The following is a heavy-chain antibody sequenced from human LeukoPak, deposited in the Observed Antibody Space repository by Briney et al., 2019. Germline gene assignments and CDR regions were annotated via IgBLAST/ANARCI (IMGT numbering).Heavy chain of an antibody. D-gene: IGHD6-13*01. CDR2: INHSGST. Sequence: KPSETLSLTCAVYGGSFSGYYWSWIRQPPGKGLEWIGEINHSGSTNYNPSLKSRVTISVDTSKNQFPLKLSSVTAADTAVYYCARTTEAHSWRTRYYDYYMDVWGKGTTVTVSS. J-gene: IGHJ6*03. CDR3: ARTTEAHSWRTRYYDYYMDV. CDR1: GGSFSGYY. V-gene: IGHV4-34*01.